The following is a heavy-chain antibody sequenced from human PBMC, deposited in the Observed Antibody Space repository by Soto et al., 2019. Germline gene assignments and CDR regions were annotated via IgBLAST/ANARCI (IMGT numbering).Heavy chain of an antibody. CDR3: ARSWAVAGSYDY. CDR2: IYSGGST. CDR1: GFTVGSNY. J-gene: IGHJ4*02. Sequence: EVQLVESGGGLVQPGGSLRLPCAASGFTVGSNYMNWVRQAPGEGLEWVSVIYSGGSTYYADSVKGRFTISRDNSKNTLYLQMNSLRAEDTAVYYCARSWAVAGSYDYWGQGTLVTVSS. V-gene: IGHV3-66*01. D-gene: IGHD6-19*01.